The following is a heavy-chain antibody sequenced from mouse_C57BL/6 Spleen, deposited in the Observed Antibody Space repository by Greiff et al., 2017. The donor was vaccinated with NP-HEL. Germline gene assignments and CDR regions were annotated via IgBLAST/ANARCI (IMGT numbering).Heavy chain of an antibody. CDR1: GYTFTSYW. J-gene: IGHJ3*01. V-gene: IGHV1-69*01. CDR3: ARSEGFAY. Sequence: QVQLKESGAELVMPGASVKLSCKASGYTFTSYWMHWVKQRPGQGLEWIGEIDPSDSYTNYNQKFKGKSTLTVDKSSSTAYMQLSSLTSEDSAVYYCARSEGFAYWGQGTLVTVSA. CDR2: IDPSDSYT.